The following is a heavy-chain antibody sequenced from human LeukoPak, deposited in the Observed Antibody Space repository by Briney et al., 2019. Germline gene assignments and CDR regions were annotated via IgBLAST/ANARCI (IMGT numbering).Heavy chain of an antibody. Sequence: ASVKVSCKASGYTFTGYYMHWVRQAPGQGLEWMGWINPNSGGTNYAQKFQGRVTMTRDTFISTAYMELSRLRSDDTAVYYCARVVIRDILTGYYYYFDYWGQGTLVTVSS. CDR1: GYTFTGYY. D-gene: IGHD3-9*01. CDR2: INPNSGGT. J-gene: IGHJ4*02. CDR3: ARVVIRDILTGYYYYFDY. V-gene: IGHV1-2*02.